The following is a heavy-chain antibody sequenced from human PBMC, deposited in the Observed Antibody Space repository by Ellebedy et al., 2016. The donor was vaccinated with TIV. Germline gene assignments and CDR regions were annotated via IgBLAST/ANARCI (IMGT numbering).Heavy chain of an antibody. D-gene: IGHD6-6*01. Sequence: SETLSLXXAVYGGSFSGYYWSWIRQPPGKGLEWIGEINHSGSTNYNPSLKGRVTISVDTSKNQFSLKLSSVTAADTAVYYCARDGYSSSIGLDYWGQGTLVTVSS. CDR1: GGSFSGYY. CDR2: INHSGST. V-gene: IGHV4-34*01. CDR3: ARDGYSSSIGLDY. J-gene: IGHJ4*02.